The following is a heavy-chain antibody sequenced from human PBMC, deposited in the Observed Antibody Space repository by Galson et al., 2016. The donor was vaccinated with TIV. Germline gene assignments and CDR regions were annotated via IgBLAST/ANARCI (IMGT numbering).Heavy chain of an antibody. D-gene: IGHD5-12*01. V-gene: IGHV5-51*03. CDR1: GYSFPNNW. CDR3: ARAPGYSGYSYGYFDS. J-gene: IGHJ4*02. CDR2: MYVADSDV. Sequence: QSGAEVKKPGESLKISCRVCGYSFPNNWIAWVREIPGIGLELMGIMYVADSDVTYSPSFEGQVTISVDESASTAYLQWSSLEASDSAISYCARAPGYSGYSYGYFDSWGQGTRVTVSS.